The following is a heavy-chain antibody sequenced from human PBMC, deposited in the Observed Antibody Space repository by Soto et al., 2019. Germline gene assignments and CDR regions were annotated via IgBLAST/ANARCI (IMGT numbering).Heavy chain of an antibody. J-gene: IGHJ4*02. CDR2: ISHSGST. D-gene: IGHD6-19*01. CDR3: ASSSRWYKDY. V-gene: IGHV4-34*01. CDR1: GGSFSGYY. Sequence: SETLSLTCAVYGGSFSGYYWSWIRQPPGKGLEWIGEISHSGSTNYNPSLKSRVTISVDTSKNQFSLKLSSVTAADTAVYYCASSSRWYKDYWGQGTLVTVSS.